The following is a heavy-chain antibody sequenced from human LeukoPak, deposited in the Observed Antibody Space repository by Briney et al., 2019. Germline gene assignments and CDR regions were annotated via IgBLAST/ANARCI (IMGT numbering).Heavy chain of an antibody. CDR1: GLTFSDYW. CDR2: IKPDGSDK. V-gene: IGHV3-7*01. Sequence: GGSLRLSCVASGLTFSDYWMSWVRQAPGKGLEWVASIKPDGSDKYFVDSVKGRFTISRDNAKNSLYLQMNSLRAEDTATYYCARGQRGSERYYYYGMDVWGQGTTVTVSS. J-gene: IGHJ6*02. D-gene: IGHD6-25*01. CDR3: ARGQRGSERYYYYGMDV.